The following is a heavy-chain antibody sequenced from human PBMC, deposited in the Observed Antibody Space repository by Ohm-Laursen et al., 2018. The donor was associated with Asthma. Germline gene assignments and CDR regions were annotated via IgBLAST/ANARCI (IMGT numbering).Heavy chain of an antibody. CDR2: IKPDGTEN. V-gene: IGHV3-7*05. CDR3: ARDSGWNALDH. Sequence: GSLRLSCAASGFPLNTSWMTWVRQVPGKGLEWVANIKPDGTENAYLDSVRGRFTISKDNAKNSLFLQMNSLRGEDTALYYCARDSGWNALDHWGQGTLVSVSS. D-gene: IGHD1-1*01. J-gene: IGHJ4*02. CDR1: GFPLNTSW.